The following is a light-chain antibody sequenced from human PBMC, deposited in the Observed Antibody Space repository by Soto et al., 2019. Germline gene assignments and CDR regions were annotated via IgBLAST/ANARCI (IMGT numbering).Light chain of an antibody. Sequence: DIQMTQSPSTLSASVGDRVTITCRASQSISSWLAWYQQKPGKAPKLLIYDASSLESGVPSRFSGSGSGTEFTLTISSLQPDDFATYYCQQYNNWLPWTFGQGTKVDIK. CDR3: QQYNNWLPWT. CDR1: QSISSW. CDR2: DAS. J-gene: IGKJ1*01. V-gene: IGKV1-5*01.